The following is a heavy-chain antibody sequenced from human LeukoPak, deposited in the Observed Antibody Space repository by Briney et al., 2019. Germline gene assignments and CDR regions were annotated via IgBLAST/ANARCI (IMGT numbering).Heavy chain of an antibody. V-gene: IGHV1-2*02. J-gene: IGHJ4*02. D-gene: IGHD2-21*02. CDR1: GYTFTGYY. CDR3: AREYCAGDCYSHGAYFDY. CDR2: INPHSGDT. Sequence: ASVKVSCKASGYTFTGYYIHWVRQAPGQGLEWMGWINPHSGDTDYAQKFQGRVTLTRDTSISAAYMELSRLRSDDTAVYYCAREYCAGDCYSHGAYFDYWGQGTLVTVSS.